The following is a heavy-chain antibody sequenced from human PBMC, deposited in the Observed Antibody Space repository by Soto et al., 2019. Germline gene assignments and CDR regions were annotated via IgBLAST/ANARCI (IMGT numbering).Heavy chain of an antibody. CDR1: GGSFSGYY. CDR2: INHSGST. Sequence: SETLSLTCAVYGGSFSGYYWSWIRQPPGKGLEWIGEINHSGSTNYNPSLKSRVTISVDTSKNQFSLKLSSVTAADTAVYYCARDIEYSSSAPKDYWGQGTLVTVSS. V-gene: IGHV4-34*01. D-gene: IGHD6-6*01. J-gene: IGHJ4*02. CDR3: ARDIEYSSSAPKDY.